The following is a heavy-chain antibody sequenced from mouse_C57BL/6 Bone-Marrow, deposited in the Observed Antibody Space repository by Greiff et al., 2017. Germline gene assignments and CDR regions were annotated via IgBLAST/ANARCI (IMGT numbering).Heavy chain of an antibody. Sequence: QVQLQQPVAELVKPGASVKMSCKASGYTFTSYWITWVKQRPGQGLEWIGDIYPASGSTNSNEQFKSKATLTVDTSSSTAYMQLSSLTSEDSAVDYCARLGFITTVVGDYWGQGTTLTVSS. CDR3: ARLGFITTVVGDY. CDR2: IYPASGST. CDR1: GYTFTSYW. V-gene: IGHV1-55*01. D-gene: IGHD1-1*02. J-gene: IGHJ2*01.